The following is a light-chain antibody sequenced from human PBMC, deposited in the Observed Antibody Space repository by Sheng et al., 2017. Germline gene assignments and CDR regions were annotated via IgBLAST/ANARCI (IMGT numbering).Light chain of an antibody. V-gene: IGKV4-1*01. Sequence: DIVMTQSPDSLAVSLGERATINCKSSQSILFTSNNKNYLAWYQXKPGQPPKLLIYWASTRESPGSLPITGSGXGTDFTLTISSLQAEDVAVYYCQQFYITPLTFGQGTRLEIK. CDR3: QQFYITPLT. CDR2: WAS. J-gene: IGKJ5*01. CDR1: QSILFTSNNKNY.